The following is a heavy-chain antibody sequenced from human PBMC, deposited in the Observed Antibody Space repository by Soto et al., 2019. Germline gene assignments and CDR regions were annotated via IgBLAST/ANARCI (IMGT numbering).Heavy chain of an antibody. CDR2: ISSSGSTI. V-gene: IGHV3-48*03. J-gene: IGHJ3*02. D-gene: IGHD2-15*01. CDR3: ARDSRCSGGSCYSDDAFDI. CDR1: GFTFSSYE. Sequence: GESLKISCAASGFTFSSYEMNWVRQAPGKGLEWVSYISSSGSTIYYADSVKGRFTISRDNAKNSLYLQMNSLRAEDTAVYYCARDSRCSGGSCYSDDAFDIWGQGTMVTVSS.